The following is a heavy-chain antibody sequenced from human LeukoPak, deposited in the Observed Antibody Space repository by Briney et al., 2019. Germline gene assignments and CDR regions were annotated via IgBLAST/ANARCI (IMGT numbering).Heavy chain of an antibody. CDR1: AFTFSNYW. CDR3: SRDRGYSTFDY. V-gene: IGHV3-7*01. D-gene: IGHD4-23*01. Sequence: GGSLRLSCAASAFTFSNYWMSWVRQAPGKGLEWVANIKEDGSEINYVDSVKGRFTISRDNAKNSLYLQMNSLRVDDTAVYYCSRDRGYSTFDYWGQGTLVTVSS. CDR2: IKEDGSEI. J-gene: IGHJ4*02.